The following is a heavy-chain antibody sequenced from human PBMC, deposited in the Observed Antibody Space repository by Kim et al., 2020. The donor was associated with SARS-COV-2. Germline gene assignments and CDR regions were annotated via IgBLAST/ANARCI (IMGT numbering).Heavy chain of an antibody. CDR3: VRDSYYFDSSYFYPFAY. CDR2: VSGNGGIT. Sequence: GGSLRLSCAASGFTFSSHALSWVRQTPGKGLEWVSGVSGNGGITYYADSVKDRFTISRDNSKNTVYLQMNSLRAEDAAVYYCVRDSYYFDSSYFYPFAYWGQGTLVTVSS. J-gene: IGHJ4*02. CDR1: GFTFSSHA. V-gene: IGHV3-23*01. D-gene: IGHD3-22*01.